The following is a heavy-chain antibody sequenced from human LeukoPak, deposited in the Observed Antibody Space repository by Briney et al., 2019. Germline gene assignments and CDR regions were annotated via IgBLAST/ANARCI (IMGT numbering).Heavy chain of an antibody. CDR1: GFTFSSYW. V-gene: IGHV3-7*01. J-gene: IGHJ4*02. CDR3: ARDHVVDGLVFDY. D-gene: IGHD2-15*01. CDR2: IKQDGSER. Sequence: GGSLRLSCAASGFTFSSYWMSWVRQAPGKGLEWVANIKQDGSERNYVDSVKGRFTISRDNAKSSLYLQMNSLRAEDTAIYYCARDHVVDGLVFDYWGQGTLVTVSS.